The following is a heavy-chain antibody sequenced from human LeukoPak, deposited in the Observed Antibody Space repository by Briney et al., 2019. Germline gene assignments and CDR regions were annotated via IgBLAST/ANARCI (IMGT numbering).Heavy chain of an antibody. J-gene: IGHJ4*02. V-gene: IGHV4-38-2*01. Sequence: PSETLSLTCAVSGYSISSGYYWGWIRQPPGKGLEWIGSIYHSGSTYYNPSLKSRVTISVDTSKNQFSLKLSSVTAADTAVYYCASGPYFPSLDYWGQGTLVTVSS. D-gene: IGHD2/OR15-2a*01. CDR3: ASGPYFPSLDY. CDR1: GYSISSGYY. CDR2: IYHSGST.